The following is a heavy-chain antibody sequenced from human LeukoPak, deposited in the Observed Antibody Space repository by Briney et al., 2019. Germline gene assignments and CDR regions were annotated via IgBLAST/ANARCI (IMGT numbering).Heavy chain of an antibody. CDR3: TTARWAGGIDY. J-gene: IGHJ4*02. D-gene: IGHD3-16*01. Sequence: GGSLRLSCAASGFTFSNAWMSWVRQAPGKGLEWVGRIKSKTDGGTTDYAAPVKGRFTISRDDSKNTLYLQMNSLKTEDTDVYYCTTARWAGGIDYWGQGTLVTVSS. CDR1: GFTFSNAW. V-gene: IGHV3-15*01. CDR2: IKSKTDGGTT.